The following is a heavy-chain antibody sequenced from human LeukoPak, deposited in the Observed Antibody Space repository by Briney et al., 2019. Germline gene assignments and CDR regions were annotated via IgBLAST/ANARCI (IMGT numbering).Heavy chain of an antibody. V-gene: IGHV4-39*07. D-gene: IGHD6-19*01. CDR1: GGSISSSSYY. J-gene: IGHJ3*02. CDR3: ARGPMRWLVPRAFDI. Sequence: SETLSLTCTVSGGSISSSSYYWSWIRQPPGKGLEWIGEINHSGSTNYNPSLKSRVTISVDTSKNQFSLKLSSVTAADTAVYHCARGPMRWLVPRAFDIWGQGTMVTVSS. CDR2: INHSGST.